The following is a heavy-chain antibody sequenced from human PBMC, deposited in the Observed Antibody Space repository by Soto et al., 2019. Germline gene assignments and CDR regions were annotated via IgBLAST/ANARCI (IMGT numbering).Heavy chain of an antibody. D-gene: IGHD4-17*01. CDR2: IPYDGSNK. J-gene: IGHJ4*02. CDR3: AKALESMTTVTTRPADY. CDR1: GFTFSSYG. Sequence: VQLVESGGGVVQPGRSLRLSCAASGFTFSSYGMHWVRQAPGKGLEWVAVIPYDGSNKYYADSVKGRFTISRDNSKNTLYLQMNSLRAEDTAVYYCAKALESMTTVTTRPADYWGQGTLVTVSS. V-gene: IGHV3-30*18.